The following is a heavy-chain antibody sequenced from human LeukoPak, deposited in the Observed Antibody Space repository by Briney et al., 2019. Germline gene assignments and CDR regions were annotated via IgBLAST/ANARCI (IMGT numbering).Heavy chain of an antibody. D-gene: IGHD2-15*01. CDR1: GYTFTSYG. Sequence: GASVKVSCKASGYTFTSYGISWVRQAPGQGLEWMGWISAYNGNTNYAQKLQGRVTMTTDTSTSTAYMELSSLRSEDTAVYYCARDGRYCSGGSCYSPHNWGQGTLVTVSS. CDR3: ARDGRYCSGGSCYSPHN. CDR2: ISAYNGNT. J-gene: IGHJ1*01. V-gene: IGHV1-18*01.